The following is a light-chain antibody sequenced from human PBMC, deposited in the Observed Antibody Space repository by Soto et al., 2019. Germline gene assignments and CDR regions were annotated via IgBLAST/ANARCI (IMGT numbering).Light chain of an antibody. Sequence: EIGLTQSPSTLSLSPGDRATLSCRASESVGSLLAWYQHKPGQAPRLLIYDAFNRATGIPTRFSGSGSGTDFTLTISRLEPEDFAVYYCQHRSNWLWPFVQGTKVEVK. CDR1: ESVGSL. CDR2: DAF. CDR3: QHRSNWLWP. J-gene: IGKJ1*01. V-gene: IGKV3-11*01.